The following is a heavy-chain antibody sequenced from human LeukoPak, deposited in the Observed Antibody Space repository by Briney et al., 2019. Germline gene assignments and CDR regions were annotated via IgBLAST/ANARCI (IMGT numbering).Heavy chain of an antibody. CDR2: INPNSGGA. CDR3: ARGDRIMITFGGVITFDY. D-gene: IGHD3-16*01. Sequence: ASVKVSCKASGYTFTGYYMHWVRQAPGQGLEWMGWINPNSGGANYAQNFQGRITMTRDTSISTAYMELSRLRSDDTAVYYCARGDRIMITFGGVITFDYWGQGTLVTVSS. CDR1: GYTFTGYY. V-gene: IGHV1-2*02. J-gene: IGHJ4*02.